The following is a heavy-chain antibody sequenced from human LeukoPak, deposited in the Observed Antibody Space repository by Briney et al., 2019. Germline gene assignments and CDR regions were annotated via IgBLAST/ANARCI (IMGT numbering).Heavy chain of an antibody. Sequence: PSETLSLTCAVYGGSFSGYYWSWIRQPPGKGLEWIGEINHSGSTNYNPSLKSRVTISVDTSKNQFSLKLSSVTAADTAVYHCARNRLVPAAMFHYYGMDVWGKGTTVTVSS. J-gene: IGHJ6*04. V-gene: IGHV4-34*01. CDR3: ARNRLVPAAMFHYYGMDV. CDR2: INHSGST. D-gene: IGHD2-2*01. CDR1: GGSFSGYY.